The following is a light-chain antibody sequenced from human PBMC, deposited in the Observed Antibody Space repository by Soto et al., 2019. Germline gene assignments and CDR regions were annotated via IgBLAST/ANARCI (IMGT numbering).Light chain of an antibody. V-gene: IGLV2-14*01. CDR2: EVT. CDR1: SRDIGFFNY. Sequence: QSALTQPASVSGSPGQSITISCTGTSRDIGFFNYVSWYQQFPGNAPKLIIFEVTNRPSGVSNRFSASKSGNTASLTVSGLQAEDEADYYCSSHGGSNNFYVFGTGTKVTVL. CDR3: SSHGGSNNFYV. J-gene: IGLJ1*01.